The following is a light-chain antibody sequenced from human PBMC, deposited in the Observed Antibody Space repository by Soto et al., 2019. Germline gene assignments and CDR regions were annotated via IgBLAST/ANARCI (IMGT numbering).Light chain of an antibody. CDR2: SNN. CDR1: SSNIGSNH. V-gene: IGLV1-44*01. J-gene: IGLJ2*01. Sequence: QSVLTQPPSASGTPGQRVTISCSGSSSNIGSNHINWYQQLPGTAPKLVVYSNNERPSGVPDRFSGSRSGTSGSLAISGLQSEDGADYYCAAWDDSLNGVVFGGGTKVTVL. CDR3: AAWDDSLNGVV.